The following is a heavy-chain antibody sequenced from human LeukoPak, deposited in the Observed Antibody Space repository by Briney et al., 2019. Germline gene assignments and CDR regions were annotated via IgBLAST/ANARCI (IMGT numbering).Heavy chain of an antibody. Sequence: PSETLSLTCSVSGGSISGYYWSWIRQPPGKGLEWIGYAYSSWSTNYNPSLKSRVTISLDTSKNQFSLKLNSVTAADTAVYYCARGDHFGPGTYLDWGQGTLVTVSS. D-gene: IGHD3-10*01. V-gene: IGHV4-59*01. CDR3: ARGDHFGPGTYLD. J-gene: IGHJ4*02. CDR1: GGSISGYY. CDR2: AYSSWST.